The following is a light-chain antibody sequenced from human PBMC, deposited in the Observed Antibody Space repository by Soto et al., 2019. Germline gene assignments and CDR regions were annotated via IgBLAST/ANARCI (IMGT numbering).Light chain of an antibody. Sequence: QSVLTQPASVSGSPGQSITISCTGTSSDVGGYNYVSWYQHHPGKAPKLMIYDVFYRPSGISTRFSGSKSGNTASLTISGLQAEDEADYYCSSYASSSTLVFGTGTKVTVL. J-gene: IGLJ1*01. CDR2: DVF. V-gene: IGLV2-14*03. CDR1: SSDVGGYNY. CDR3: SSYASSSTLV.